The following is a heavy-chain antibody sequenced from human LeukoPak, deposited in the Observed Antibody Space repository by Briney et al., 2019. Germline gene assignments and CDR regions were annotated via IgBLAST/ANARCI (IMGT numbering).Heavy chain of an antibody. V-gene: IGHV3-7*01. J-gene: IGHJ4*02. D-gene: IGHD3-3*01. CDR3: ARDRNTDLWSGYYTNYFDY. CDR2: IKQDGSEK. Sequence: GGSLRLSCAASGFTFSSYWMSWVRQAPGKGLEWVANIKQDGSEKYYVDSVKGRFTISRDNAKNSLYLQMNSLRAEDTAVYYCARDRNTDLWSGYYTNYFDYWGQGTLVTVSS. CDR1: GFTFSSYW.